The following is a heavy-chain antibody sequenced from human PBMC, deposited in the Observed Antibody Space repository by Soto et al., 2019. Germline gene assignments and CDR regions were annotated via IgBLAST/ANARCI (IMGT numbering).Heavy chain of an antibody. Sequence: QVQLQESGPGVVKPLGTLALTCTVSGGSISTNNWWMWVRQSPEKGLEWIGEIYHSGTTNYNPSFNSRVTMSVDKSNNQFSLKLTSVTAEDTAIYYCAREGGAGTYMGFDYWGQGTLVTVSS. CDR2: IYHSGTT. V-gene: IGHV4-4*02. CDR3: AREGGAGTYMGFDY. J-gene: IGHJ4*02. D-gene: IGHD6-19*01. CDR1: GGSISTNNW.